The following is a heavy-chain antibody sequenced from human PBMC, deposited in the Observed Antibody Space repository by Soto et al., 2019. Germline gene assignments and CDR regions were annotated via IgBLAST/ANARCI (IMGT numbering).Heavy chain of an antibody. J-gene: IGHJ6*02. Sequence: QVQLVQSGAEVKKPGASVKVSCKASGYTFTSYDINWVRQATGQGLEWMGWMSTNSGNTGYAQKFQGRVTMTRNTSISTAYMELSSLRSEDTAVYYCARRGYSSSWYYYYYYGMDVWGQGTTVTVSS. CDR3: ARRGYSSSWYYYYYYGMDV. D-gene: IGHD6-13*01. CDR2: MSTNSGNT. V-gene: IGHV1-8*01. CDR1: GYTFTSYD.